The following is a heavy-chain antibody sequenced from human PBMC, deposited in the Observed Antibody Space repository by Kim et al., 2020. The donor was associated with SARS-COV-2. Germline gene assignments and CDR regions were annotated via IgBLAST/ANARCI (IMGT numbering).Heavy chain of an antibody. CDR3: ARAMITFGGVIALFDY. D-gene: IGHD3-16*02. CDR1: GFTFSSYW. Sequence: GGSLRLSCAASGFTFSSYWMHWVRQAPGKGLVWVSRINSDGSSTSYADSVKGRFTISRDNAKNTLYLQMNSLRAEDTAVYYCARAMITFGGVIALFDYWGQGTLVTVSS. CDR2: INSDGSST. V-gene: IGHV3-74*01. J-gene: IGHJ4*02.